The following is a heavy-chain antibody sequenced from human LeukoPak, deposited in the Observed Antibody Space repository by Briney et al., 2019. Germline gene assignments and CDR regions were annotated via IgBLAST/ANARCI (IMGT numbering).Heavy chain of an antibody. CDR3: ARDHSSSWPHAFDI. D-gene: IGHD6-13*01. CDR2: IYSGGST. J-gene: IGHJ3*02. CDR1: GFTVSSNY. V-gene: IGHV3-53*01. Sequence: GGSLRLSCAASGFTVSSNYMSWVRQAPGKGLEWVSVIYSGGSTYYADSVKGRFTISRDNSKNTLYLQMNSLRAEDTAVYYCARDHSSSWPHAFDIWGQGTMVTVSS.